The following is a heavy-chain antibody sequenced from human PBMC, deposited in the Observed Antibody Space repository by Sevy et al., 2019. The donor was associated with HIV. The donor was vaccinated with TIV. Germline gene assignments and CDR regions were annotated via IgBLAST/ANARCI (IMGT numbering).Heavy chain of an antibody. CDR3: ARAYCSGGRCYSLAY. J-gene: IGHJ4*02. D-gene: IGHD2-15*01. Sequence: ASVKVSCKVSGYTFSSYRIHWVRQAPGQGLEWMGWISPHNGDTNYAQKLQGRVMMNTDTSTSTAYMELRSLRSDDTAVYYCARAYCSGGRCYSLAYWGQGTLVTVSS. CDR2: ISPHNGDT. V-gene: IGHV1-18*01. CDR1: GYTFSSYR.